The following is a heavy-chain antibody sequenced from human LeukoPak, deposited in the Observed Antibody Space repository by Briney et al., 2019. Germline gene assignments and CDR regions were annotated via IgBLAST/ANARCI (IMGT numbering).Heavy chain of an antibody. CDR1: GGSINSRSHY. Sequence: SETLSLTCTVSGGSINSRSHYWGWIRQPPGKGLEWIGSIYHSGSTYYNPSVKSRVTISVDTSKNQFSLKLSSVTAADTAVYYCARHDIVVVSVYFDYWGQGTLVTVSS. CDR2: IYHSGST. D-gene: IGHD2-21*01. V-gene: IGHV4-39*01. J-gene: IGHJ4*02. CDR3: ARHDIVVVSVYFDY.